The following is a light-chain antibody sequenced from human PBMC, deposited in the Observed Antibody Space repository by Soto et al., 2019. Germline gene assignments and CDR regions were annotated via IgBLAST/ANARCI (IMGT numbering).Light chain of an antibody. CDR1: QSILYNSNKKNY. J-gene: IGKJ3*01. CDR2: WAS. Sequence: DIVMTQSPDFLAVSLGERATINCKSSQSILYNSNKKNYLDWYQQKPRQPPRLLIYWASTRESGVPERFSGTGSGTDFTLTISGLQAEDVAVYYCQHDFKSPVSFGPGTKV. CDR3: QHDFKSPVS. V-gene: IGKV4-1*01.